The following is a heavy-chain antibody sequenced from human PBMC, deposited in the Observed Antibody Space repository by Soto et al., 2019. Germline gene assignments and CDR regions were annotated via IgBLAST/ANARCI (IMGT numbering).Heavy chain of an antibody. CDR2: VSGSGGNK. CDR3: TSPNYYDSSGYDDFDY. D-gene: IGHD3-22*01. Sequence: SGFTFSSYAMSWVRQAPGKGLEWISAVSGSGGNKYYADSVKGWFTISRDNSKNTAYLQMNSLKTEDTAVYYCTSPNYYDSSGYDDFDYWGQGTLVTVSS. V-gene: IGHV3-23*01. J-gene: IGHJ4*02. CDR1: GFTFSSYA.